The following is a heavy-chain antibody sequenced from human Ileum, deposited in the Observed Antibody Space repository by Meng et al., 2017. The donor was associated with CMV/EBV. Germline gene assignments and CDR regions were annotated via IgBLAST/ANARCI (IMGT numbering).Heavy chain of an antibody. CDR1: GFVCSTYW. V-gene: IGHV3-74*01. Sequence: LRLSCAASGFVCSTYWMPWVRQAPGKGLVWGSRINSDGSSTNYADSVKGRFTISRDNAKNTLYLQMNSLRAEDSAVYYCTRRKVGFDPWGQGTLVTVSS. J-gene: IGHJ5*02. D-gene: IGHD2-2*01. CDR2: INSDGSST. CDR3: TRRKVGFDP.